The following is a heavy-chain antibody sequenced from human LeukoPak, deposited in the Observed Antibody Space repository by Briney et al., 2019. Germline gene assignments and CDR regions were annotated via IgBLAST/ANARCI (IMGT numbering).Heavy chain of an antibody. CDR2: INHSGST. CDR1: GGSFSGYY. J-gene: IGHJ4*02. D-gene: IGHD6-13*01. Sequence: SETLSLTCAVYGGSFSGYYWSWIRRPPGKGLEWIGEINHSGSTNYNPSLKSRVTISVDTSKNQFSLKLSSVTAADTAVYYCALAAAGNAYDYWGQGTLVTVSS. V-gene: IGHV4-34*01. CDR3: ALAAAGNAYDY.